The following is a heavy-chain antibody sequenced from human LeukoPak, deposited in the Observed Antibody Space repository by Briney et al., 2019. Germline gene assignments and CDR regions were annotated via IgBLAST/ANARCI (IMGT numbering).Heavy chain of an antibody. D-gene: IGHD5-12*01. CDR3: AREDNFVATIKGYFDY. Sequence: GGSLRLSCAASGFTFSSYEMNWVRQAPGRGLEWVSYISSSGSCIYYVDSVKGRFTISRDNSKNTLYLQMNSLRAEDTAVYYCAREDNFVATIKGYFDYWGQGTLVTVSS. CDR1: GFTFSSYE. V-gene: IGHV3-48*03. CDR2: ISSSGSCI. J-gene: IGHJ4*02.